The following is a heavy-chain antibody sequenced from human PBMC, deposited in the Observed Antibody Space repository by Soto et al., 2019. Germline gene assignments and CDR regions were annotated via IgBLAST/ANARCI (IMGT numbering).Heavy chain of an antibody. V-gene: IGHV6-1*01. CDR1: GDSVSSNSAA. CDR2: TYYRSKWYN. J-gene: IGHJ6*02. D-gene: IGHD6-19*01. Sequence: TCAISGDSVSSNSAAWNWIRQSPSRGLEWLGRTYYRSKWYNDYAVSVKSRITINPDTSKNQFSLQLNSVTPEDTAVYYCARASKGSGWYPYYYYGMDVWGQGTTVTVSS. CDR3: ARASKGSGWYPYYYYGMDV.